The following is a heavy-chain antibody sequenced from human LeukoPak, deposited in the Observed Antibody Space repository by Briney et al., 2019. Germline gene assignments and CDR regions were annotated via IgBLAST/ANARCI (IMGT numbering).Heavy chain of an antibody. CDR3: AGNSGYDFYRFDY. CDR1: AGSITSSSYY. Sequence: SETLSLTCTVSAGSITSSSYYWGWIRQPPGKGLEGIGSIYYSGSTYYNPSLKSRLTISVDTSKNQFSLRLSSVTAADTAVYYCAGNSGYDFYRFDYWGQGTLVTVSS. CDR2: IYYSGST. V-gene: IGHV4-39*01. D-gene: IGHD5-12*01. J-gene: IGHJ4*02.